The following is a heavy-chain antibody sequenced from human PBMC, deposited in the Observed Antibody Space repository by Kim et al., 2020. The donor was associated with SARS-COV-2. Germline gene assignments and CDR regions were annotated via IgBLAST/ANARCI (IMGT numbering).Heavy chain of an antibody. Sequence: WYNEDAVSVKGRITINPDTSQNRFSLQLKSVTPEDTAVYYCARGANSAFDYWGQGTLVTVSS. V-gene: IGHV6-1*01. CDR3: ARGANSAFDY. CDR2: WYN. J-gene: IGHJ4*02. D-gene: IGHD6-13*01.